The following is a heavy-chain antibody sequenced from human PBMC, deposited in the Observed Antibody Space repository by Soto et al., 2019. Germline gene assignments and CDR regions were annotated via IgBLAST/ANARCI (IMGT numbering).Heavy chain of an antibody. CDR3: AKGGRGTYYYYGMDV. V-gene: IGHV3-30*18. CDR2: ISYDGNNK. D-gene: IGHD1-1*01. J-gene: IGHJ6*02. CDR1: GFTFSGYG. Sequence: GGSLRLSCAASGFTFSGYGMHWVRQAPGKGLEWVAVISYDGNNKYYADSVKGRFTISRDNSKNTLYLQMNSLRAEDTAVYYCAKGGRGTYYYYGMDVWGQGTTVTVSS.